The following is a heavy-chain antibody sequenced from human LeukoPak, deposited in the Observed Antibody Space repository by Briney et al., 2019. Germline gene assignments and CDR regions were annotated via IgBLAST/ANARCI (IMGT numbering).Heavy chain of an antibody. D-gene: IGHD3-22*01. CDR3: ARPTYYCDSSGYSHLYYFDY. J-gene: IGHJ4*02. CDR2: IYYSGST. Sequence: SETLSLTCTVSGGSISSSSYYWGWIRQPPGKGLEWIGSIYYSGSTYYNPSLKSRVTISVDTSKNQFSLKLSSVTAADTAVYYCARPTYYCDSSGYSHLYYFDYWGQGTLVTVSS. CDR1: GGSISSSSYY. V-gene: IGHV4-39*01.